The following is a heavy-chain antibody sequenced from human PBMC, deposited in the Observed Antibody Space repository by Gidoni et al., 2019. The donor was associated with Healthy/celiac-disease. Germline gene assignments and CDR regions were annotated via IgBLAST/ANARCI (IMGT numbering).Heavy chain of an antibody. CDR3: ARSLKYSSGWYAFDY. CDR2: SYYSGST. V-gene: IGHV4-39*01. Sequence: QLQLQESGPGRVTPSVTLSLTCTVSGGPISTRSYYWGWTRQPPGKGLGWIGSSYYSGSTYYNPSLKSRVTISVDTSKNQFSLKLSSVTAADAAVYYWARSLKYSSGWYAFDYWGQGTLVTVSS. D-gene: IGHD6-19*01. J-gene: IGHJ4*02. CDR1: GGPISTRSYY.